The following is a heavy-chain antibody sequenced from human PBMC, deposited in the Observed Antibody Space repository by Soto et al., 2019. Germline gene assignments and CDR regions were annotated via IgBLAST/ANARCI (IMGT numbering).Heavy chain of an antibody. Sequence: GGSLRLSCAASGFTFSSYWMSWVRQAPGKGLEWVANIKQDGSEKYYVGSVKGRFTISRDNAKNSLYLQMNSLRAEDTAVYYCARDPLEYYYYYMDVWGKGTTVTVSS. CDR2: IKQDGSEK. V-gene: IGHV3-7*01. J-gene: IGHJ6*03. D-gene: IGHD1-1*01. CDR1: GFTFSSYW. CDR3: ARDPLEYYYYYMDV.